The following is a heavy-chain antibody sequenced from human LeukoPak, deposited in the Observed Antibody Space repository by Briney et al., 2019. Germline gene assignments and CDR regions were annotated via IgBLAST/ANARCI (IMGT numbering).Heavy chain of an antibody. J-gene: IGHJ5*02. CDR1: GGSISSGGYY. CDR3: AKSPDRSDGRCWFDP. D-gene: IGHD2-15*01. V-gene: IGHV4-31*03. CDR2: IYYSGRT. Sequence: SQTLSLTCTVSGGSISSGGYYWTWIRQHPGKGLEWIGYIYYSGRTYYTPSLRSRITISIDTSKNQFSLTLSSVTAADTAVYYCAKSPDRSDGRCWFDPWGQGTLVTVSS.